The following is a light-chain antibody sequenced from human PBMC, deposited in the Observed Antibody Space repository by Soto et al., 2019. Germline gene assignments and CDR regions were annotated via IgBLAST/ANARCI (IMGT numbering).Light chain of an antibody. CDR2: AAS. V-gene: IGKV1-5*01. CDR3: QKYNSVWT. CDR1: QNINGW. J-gene: IGKJ1*01. Sequence: DIQMTQSPSTLSASVGDRVTITCRASQNINGWLAWYQQKPGKAPKLLIYAASSLQSGVPSRFSGSGSGTDFTLTISSLQPEDVATYYCQKYNSVWTFGQGTKVDIK.